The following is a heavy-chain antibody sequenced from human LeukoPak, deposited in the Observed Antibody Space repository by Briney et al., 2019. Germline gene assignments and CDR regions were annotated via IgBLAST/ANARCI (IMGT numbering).Heavy chain of an antibody. CDR2: ISYDGSDH. CDR3: ARDSTYYYDSGSSGPHYFDN. Sequence: GGSLRLSCAASRFTFTNYAMHWVRQAPGKGPEWVAVISYDGSDHYYSDSVKGRFTISRDNSKNTLYLQLNSLRAEDTAVYYCARDSTYYYDSGSSGPHYFDNWGQGTLVTVSS. V-gene: IGHV3-30*01. D-gene: IGHD3-10*01. J-gene: IGHJ4*02. CDR1: RFTFTNYA.